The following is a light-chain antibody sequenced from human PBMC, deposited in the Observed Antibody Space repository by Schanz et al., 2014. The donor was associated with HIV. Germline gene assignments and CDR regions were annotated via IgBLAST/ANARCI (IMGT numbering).Light chain of an antibody. V-gene: IGKV3-20*01. J-gene: IGKJ3*01. Sequence: EIVLTQSPGTLSLSPGEKATLSCRAGQSVVSHVAWYQQKPGQAPRLLIYGASTRATGVPARFSGSGSETDFTLTISRLEPEDFAVYYCQHYGSSFGPGTKVDIK. CDR2: GAS. CDR3: QHYGSS. CDR1: QSVVSH.